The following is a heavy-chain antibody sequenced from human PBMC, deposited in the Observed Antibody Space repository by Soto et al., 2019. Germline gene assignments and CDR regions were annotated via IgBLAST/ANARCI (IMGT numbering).Heavy chain of an antibody. CDR1: GYTFTSYY. CDR2: INPSGGST. Sequence: ASVKVSCKASGYTFTSYYMHWVRQAPGQGLEWMGIINPSGGSTSYAQKFQGRVTMTRDTSTSTVHMELSRLRSDDTAVYYCARDPYYYDSSGYLPLWGQGTLVTVSS. V-gene: IGHV1-46*01. D-gene: IGHD3-22*01. J-gene: IGHJ4*02. CDR3: ARDPYYYDSSGYLPL.